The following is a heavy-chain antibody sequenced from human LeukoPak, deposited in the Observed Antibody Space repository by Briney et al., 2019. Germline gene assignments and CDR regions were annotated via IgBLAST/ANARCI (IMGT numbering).Heavy chain of an antibody. Sequence: SETLSLTCAVFGGSFSGYFWSWIRQPPGKGLEWIGYIYYGGSTNYDPSLKSRVTISVDTSKNQFSLKLSSVTAADTAVYYCARHDYYYYGSGTPFDYWGQGTPVTVSS. CDR1: GGSFSGYF. CDR3: ARHDYYYYGSGTPFDY. V-gene: IGHV4-59*08. CDR2: IYYGGST. J-gene: IGHJ4*02. D-gene: IGHD3-10*01.